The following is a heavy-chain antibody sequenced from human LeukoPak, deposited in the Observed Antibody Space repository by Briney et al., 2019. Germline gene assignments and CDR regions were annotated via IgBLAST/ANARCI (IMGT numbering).Heavy chain of an antibody. CDR2: NSSSSSTI. D-gene: IGHD3-22*01. CDR1: AFIFTSYS. V-gene: IGHV3-48*01. Sequence: GGSLRLSCAASAFIFTSYSMNWVRQAPGKGLEWITYNSSSSSTIYYADSVRGRFTISRDNAKNSLYLQMNSLRAEDTAVYYCARGFHRYNYDSGAYSVYWGQGTLVTVSS. J-gene: IGHJ4*02. CDR3: ARGFHRYNYDSGAYSVY.